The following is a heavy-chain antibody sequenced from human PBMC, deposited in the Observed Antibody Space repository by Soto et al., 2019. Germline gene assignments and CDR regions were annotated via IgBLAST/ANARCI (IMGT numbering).Heavy chain of an antibody. CDR2: IYYSGTT. CDR1: GGSINSGDYY. CDR3: ARVRGHDFDI. J-gene: IGHJ3*02. V-gene: IGHV4-31*03. D-gene: IGHD3-10*01. Sequence: QVQLQESGPGLVKPSQTLSLNCSVSGGSINSGDYYWSWIRQHAGQGLEWIGYIYYSGTTYYNPPLKSRVTISIDTSKNQFSLEMSSVTAADTTVYYCARVRGHDFDIRGQGTMVTVSS.